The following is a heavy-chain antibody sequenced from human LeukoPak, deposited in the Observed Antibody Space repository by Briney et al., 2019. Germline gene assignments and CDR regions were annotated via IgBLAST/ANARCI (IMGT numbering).Heavy chain of an antibody. Sequence: SETLSLTCTVSGGSISSSSYYWGWIRQPPGKGLEWIGSIHYSGSTYYNPSLKSRVTISVDTSKNQFSLKLSSVTAADTAVYYCASQVGGVIVISAFDIWGQGTMVTVSS. CDR1: GGSISSSSYY. J-gene: IGHJ3*02. D-gene: IGHD3-16*02. CDR2: IHYSGST. V-gene: IGHV4-39*01. CDR3: ASQVGGVIVISAFDI.